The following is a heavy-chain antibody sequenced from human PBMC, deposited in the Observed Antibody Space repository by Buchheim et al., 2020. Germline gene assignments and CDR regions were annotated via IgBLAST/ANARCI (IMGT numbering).Heavy chain of an antibody. CDR2: ISYDSGNI. CDR3: AKGDWDY. CDR1: GFSFNSYS. J-gene: IGHJ4*02. Sequence: EVQLVESGGGLVQPGGSLRLSCAASGFSFNSYSMNWVRQAPGKGLEWVSYISYDSGNIHYADSVKGRFTISRDNAKNSLYLQMTSLRAEDTAVYYCAKGDWDYWGQGTL. D-gene: IGHD1-26*01. V-gene: IGHV3-48*04.